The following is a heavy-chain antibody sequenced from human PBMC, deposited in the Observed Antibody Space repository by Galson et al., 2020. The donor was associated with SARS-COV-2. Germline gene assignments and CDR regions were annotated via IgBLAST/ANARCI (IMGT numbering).Heavy chain of an antibody. CDR1: GGTFRGYA. D-gene: IGHD2-21*02. CDR3: ARDQVTAYFDY. Sequence: SVKVSCKTSGGTFRGYAISWVRQAPGQGFEWVGGIIPTFCPPTYAQKFQDRVTISADDSTSTAYVEVRSLRAEDTAVYYCARDQVTAYFDYWGQGTLVTVSS. J-gene: IGHJ4*02. V-gene: IGHV1-69*13. CDR2: IIPTFCPP.